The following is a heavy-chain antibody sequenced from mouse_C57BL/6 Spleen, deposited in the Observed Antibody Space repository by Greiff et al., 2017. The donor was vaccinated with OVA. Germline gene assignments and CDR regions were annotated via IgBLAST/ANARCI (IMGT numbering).Heavy chain of an antibody. CDR1: GYTFTSYW. D-gene: IGHD3-1*01. Sequence: QVQLQQPGAELVRPGSSVKLSCKASGYTFTSYWMHWVKQRPIQGLEWIGNIDPSDSETHYNQKFSDKATLTVDKSSSTAYMQLSSLTSEDSAVYYCARSGYYRGAMDYWGQGTSVTVSS. J-gene: IGHJ4*01. CDR3: ARSGYYRGAMDY. V-gene: IGHV1-52*01. CDR2: IDPSDSET.